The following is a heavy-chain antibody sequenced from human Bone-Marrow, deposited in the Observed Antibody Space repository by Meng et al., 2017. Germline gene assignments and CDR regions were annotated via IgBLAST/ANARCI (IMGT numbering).Heavy chain of an antibody. D-gene: IGHD3-22*01. V-gene: IGHV1-2*02. J-gene: IGHJ4*02. CDR1: GYTFTGYY. Sequence: ASVKVSCKASGYTFTGYYMHWVRQAPGQGLEWMGWINPNSGGTNYAQKFQGRVTMTRDTSISTAYMDLSSLRSEDTAVYYCARDLSGDSSNYWGQGTLVTVSS. CDR3: ARDLSGDSSNY. CDR2: INPNSGGT.